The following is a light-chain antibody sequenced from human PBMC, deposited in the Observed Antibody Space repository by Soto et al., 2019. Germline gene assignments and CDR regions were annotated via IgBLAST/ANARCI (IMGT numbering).Light chain of an antibody. CDR2: NVS. CDR1: SSDIGAHTY. Sequence: HSALTQPASVSGSPGQSITISCTGTSSDIGAHTYVSWFQQHPGKVPKVIIYNVSTRPSGISDRFSGSKSGNTASLTISGLQAEDEADYYCSSYAGGFVVFGGGTPLTVL. J-gene: IGLJ2*01. CDR3: SSYAGGFVV. V-gene: IGLV2-14*01.